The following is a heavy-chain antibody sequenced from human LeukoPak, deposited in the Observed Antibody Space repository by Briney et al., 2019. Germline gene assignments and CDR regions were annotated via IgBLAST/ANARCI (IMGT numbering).Heavy chain of an antibody. CDR3: AKDYRVRRVIISGFYMDV. J-gene: IGHJ6*03. CDR2: ISWDGGST. CDR1: AFTFSRYA. D-gene: IGHD3-10*01. V-gene: IGHV3-43D*03. Sequence: PGGSLRLSCAASAFTFSRYAMHWVRQAPGKGLEWVSLISWDGGSTYYADSVKGRFTISRDNSKNSLYLQMNSLRAEDTALYYCAKDYRVRRVIISGFYMDVWGKGTTVTVSS.